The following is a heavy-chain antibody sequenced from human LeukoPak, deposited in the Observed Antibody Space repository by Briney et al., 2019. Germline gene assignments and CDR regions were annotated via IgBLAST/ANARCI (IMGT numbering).Heavy chain of an antibody. D-gene: IGHD6-13*01. CDR1: GGTFSSYA. CDR3: ARGAAAGEVDY. J-gene: IGHJ4*02. CDR2: IIPIFGTA. Sequence: ASVKVSCKASGGTFSSYAISWVRQAPGQGLEWMGGIIPIFGTANYAQKSQGRVTITADKSTSTAYMELSSLRSEDTAVYYCARGAAAGEVDYWGQGTLVTVSS. V-gene: IGHV1-69*06.